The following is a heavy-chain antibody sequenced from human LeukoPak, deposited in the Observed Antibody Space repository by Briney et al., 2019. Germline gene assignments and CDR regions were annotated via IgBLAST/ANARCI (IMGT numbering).Heavy chain of an antibody. CDR2: VSTSGGNT. CDR1: GFTLSSYA. V-gene: IGHV3-23*01. Sequence: GGSLRLSCAASGFTLSSYAMSGVGQAPGKGREGVSVVSTSGGNTYYADSVKGRFPHPRDNSKDTLYLQMNSLRAEDTAVYYCAKVRVLEWLMDFDCWGRGTLVGVCS. D-gene: IGHD3-3*01. J-gene: IGHJ4*02. CDR3: AKVRVLEWLMDFDC.